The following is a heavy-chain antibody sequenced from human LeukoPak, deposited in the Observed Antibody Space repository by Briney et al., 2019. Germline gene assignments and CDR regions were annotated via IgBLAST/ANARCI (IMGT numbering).Heavy chain of an antibody. J-gene: IGHJ4*02. D-gene: IGHD3-10*01. CDR1: GFTFSSYW. V-gene: IGHV3-30*03. Sequence: PGGSLRLSCAASGFTFSSYWMSWVRQAPGKGLEWVAVISYDGSNKYYADSVKGRFTISRDNSMNTLYLQMNSLRVEDTAVYYCARDRGSGYDYWGQGTLVTVSS. CDR3: ARDRGSGYDY. CDR2: ISYDGSNK.